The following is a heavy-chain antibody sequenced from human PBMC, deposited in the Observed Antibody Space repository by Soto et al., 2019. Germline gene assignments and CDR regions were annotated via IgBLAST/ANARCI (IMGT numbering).Heavy chain of an antibody. CDR1: GFTFSNYG. V-gene: IGHV3-30*18. CDR2: ISYDGSDK. D-gene: IGHD2-2*01. CDR3: AKVTGYCSSSSCRRDYYYYYGMDV. J-gene: IGHJ6*02. Sequence: GGSLRLSCAASGFTFSNYGMHWVRQAPGKWLEWVAVISYDGSDKYYADSVKGRFSISRDNSKNTLYLQMNSLRAEDTAVYYCAKVTGYCSSSSCRRDYYYYYGMDVWGQGXTVTVYS.